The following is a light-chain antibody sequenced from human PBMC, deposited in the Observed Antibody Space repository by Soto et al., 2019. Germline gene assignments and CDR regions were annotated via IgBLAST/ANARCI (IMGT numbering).Light chain of an antibody. CDR2: GAS. CDR1: QSVSSSY. Sequence: GVTKSAGTLSLYKGERATLSCRASQSVSSSYLAWYQQRPGQAPRLLIYGASSRATGIPDRFSGSGSGTDFTLTISRLEPEDFAVYYCQQYASSPITFGQVTRLEIK. J-gene: IGKJ5*01. V-gene: IGKV3-20*01. CDR3: QQYASSPIT.